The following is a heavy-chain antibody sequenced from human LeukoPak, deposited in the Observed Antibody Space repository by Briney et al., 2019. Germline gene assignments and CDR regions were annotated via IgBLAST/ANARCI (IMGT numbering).Heavy chain of an antibody. V-gene: IGHV4-59*01. CDR3: ARVGTGTAYYYYGMDV. CDR2: IYYSGST. D-gene: IGHD1-1*01. J-gene: IGHJ6*02. Sequence: SETLSLTCTVSGGSISSYYWSWVRQPPGKGLEWIGYIYYSGSTNYNPSLKSRVTISVDTSKNQFSLKLSSVTAADTAVYYCARVGTGTAYYYYGMDVWGQGTTVTVSS. CDR1: GGSISSYY.